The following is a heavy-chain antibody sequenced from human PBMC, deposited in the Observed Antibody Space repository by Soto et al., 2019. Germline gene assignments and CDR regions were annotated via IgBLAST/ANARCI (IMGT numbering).Heavy chain of an antibody. CDR1: GFTFSNYG. CDR2: VSHNGNDK. D-gene: IGHD3-22*01. Sequence: PGGSLRLFCAASGFTFSNYGMHWVRQAPGKGLEWVAIVSHNGNDKYYVDSVKGRFTISRDNSKNTVYLQMNNLRADDTAVYYCAKATTMVVVTKDYYNGMDVWGQGTTVTVSS. V-gene: IGHV3-30*18. J-gene: IGHJ6*02. CDR3: AKATTMVVVTKDYYNGMDV.